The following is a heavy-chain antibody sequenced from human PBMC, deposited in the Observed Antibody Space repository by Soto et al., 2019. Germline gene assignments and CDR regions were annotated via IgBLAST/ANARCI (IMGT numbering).Heavy chain of an antibody. CDR3: VKEARLADV. J-gene: IGHJ6*02. Sequence: QVQLVESGGGLVKPGGSLRLSCAASGFSFSHNYMNWIRQVPGKGLEWLSYISGSSSDTNYADSVRGRFTISRDNAKNSLYLQMNSLGVEDTGVYYCVKEARLADVWGQGTTVTVSS. CDR1: GFSFSHNY. V-gene: IGHV3-11*06. CDR2: ISGSSSDT. D-gene: IGHD6-25*01.